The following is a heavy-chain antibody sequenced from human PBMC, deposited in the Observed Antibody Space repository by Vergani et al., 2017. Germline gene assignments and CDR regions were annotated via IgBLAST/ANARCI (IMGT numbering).Heavy chain of an antibody. D-gene: IGHD2-8*01. V-gene: IGHV3-21*06. CDR3: ARDCTSGGCPDNYGMDV. CDR1: GFTFSDFS. J-gene: IGHJ6*02. Sequence: VQLVESGGGLVKPGGSLRLSCAASGFTFSDFSMIWVRQAPGKGLEWVAFIGSSGPYINYADSVKGRFIISRDNTNNSLFLQLRSLRAEDAAVYYCARDCTSGGCPDNYGMDVWGQGATVTVSS. CDR2: IGSSGPYI.